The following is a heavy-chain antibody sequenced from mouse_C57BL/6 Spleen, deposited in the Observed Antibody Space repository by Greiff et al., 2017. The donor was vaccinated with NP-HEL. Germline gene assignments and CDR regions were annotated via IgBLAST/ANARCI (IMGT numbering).Heavy chain of an antibody. CDR3: AIPYGSRYYFDY. CDR2: INPNYGTT. CDR1: GYSFTDYN. V-gene: IGHV1-39*01. J-gene: IGHJ2*01. Sequence: VQLKESGPELVKPGASVKISCKASGYSFTDYNMNWVQQSNGKSLEWIGVINPNYGTTSYNQKFKGKATLTVDQSSSTAYMQLNSLTSEDSAVYNCAIPYGSRYYFDYWGQGTILTVSS. D-gene: IGHD1-1*01.